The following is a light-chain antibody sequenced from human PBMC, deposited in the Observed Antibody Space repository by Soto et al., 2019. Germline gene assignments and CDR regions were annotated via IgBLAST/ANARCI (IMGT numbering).Light chain of an antibody. V-gene: IGKV1-5*01. CDR2: EAS. J-gene: IGKJ1*01. CDR3: QQYTGYSRT. CDR1: QSISDS. Sequence: DIQLTQSPPELSTSIGDSITITCPASQSISDSLAWYQQKPGKSPFLLISEASNLERGVPSRFSGSGSGTEFTLTISSMQPDDFATYYCQQYTGYSRTFGQGTKVDI.